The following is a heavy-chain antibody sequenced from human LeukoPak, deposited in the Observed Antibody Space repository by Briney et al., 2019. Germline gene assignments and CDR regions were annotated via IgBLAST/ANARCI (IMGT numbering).Heavy chain of an antibody. V-gene: IGHV4-34*01. CDR3: ARGRISSSWYHNDKNWFDP. J-gene: IGHJ5*02. CDR1: GRSFSGYY. CDR2: INHSGST. Sequence: PSETLSLTCAVYGRSFSGYYWSWIRQPPGKGLEWIGEINHSGSTNYNPSLKSRVTISVDTSKNQFSLKLSSVTAADTAVYYCARGRISSSWYHNDKNWFDPRGQGTLVTVSS. D-gene: IGHD6-13*01.